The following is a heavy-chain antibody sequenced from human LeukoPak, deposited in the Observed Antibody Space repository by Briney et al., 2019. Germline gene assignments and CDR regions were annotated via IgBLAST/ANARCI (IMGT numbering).Heavy chain of an antibody. CDR2: IYYSGST. D-gene: IGHD3-22*01. V-gene: IGHV4-59*08. CDR1: AGSISSYN. Sequence: SDTLSPTCTVSAGSISSYNWSWITQPPGKGPKWIGYIYYSGSTNYNPSLKSRVTIPVDTSKNQFSLKLSSVTAADTAVYYCARNYYDSSGYDYWGQGTLVTVSS. CDR3: ARNYYDSSGYDY. J-gene: IGHJ4*02.